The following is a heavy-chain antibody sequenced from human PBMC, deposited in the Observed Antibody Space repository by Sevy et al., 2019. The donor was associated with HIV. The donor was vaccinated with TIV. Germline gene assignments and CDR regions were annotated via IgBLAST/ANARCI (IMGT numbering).Heavy chain of an antibody. J-gene: IGHJ4*02. D-gene: IGHD4-17*01. V-gene: IGHV3-49*03. Sequence: GSLRLSCTASGCTFGEYSMSWFRLAPAKGLELESFIRSEGYGGTTEYASSVKGRFTISRADSKSIAYLQMSSLKTEDTAVYYCTRGRRVYDDYGVDYWGQGTLVTVSS. CDR1: GCTFGEYS. CDR3: TRGRRVYDDYGVDY. CDR2: IRSEGYGGTT.